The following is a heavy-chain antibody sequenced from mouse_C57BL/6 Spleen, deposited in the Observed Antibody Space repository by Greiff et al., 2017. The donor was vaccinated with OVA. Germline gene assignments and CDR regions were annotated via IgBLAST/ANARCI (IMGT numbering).Heavy chain of an antibody. CDR2: INPNNGGT. CDR1: GYTFTDYN. V-gene: IGHV1-18*01. Sequence: EVQLQQSGPELVKPGASVKIPCKASGYTFTDYNMDWVKQSHGKSLEWIGDINPNNGGTIYNQKFKGKATLTVDKSSSTAYMELRSLTSEDTAVYYCARSPLTTVVGCFDYWGQGTTLTVSS. CDR3: ARSPLTTVVGCFDY. J-gene: IGHJ2*01. D-gene: IGHD1-1*01.